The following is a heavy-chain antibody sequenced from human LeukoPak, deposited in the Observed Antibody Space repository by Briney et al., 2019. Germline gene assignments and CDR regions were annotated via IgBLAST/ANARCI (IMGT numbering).Heavy chain of an antibody. J-gene: IGHJ6*03. D-gene: IGHD2-2*01. CDR2: IYTSGST. Sequence: SETLSLTCTVSGGSISSGSYYGSWIRQPAGKGLEWLGRIYTSGSTNYNPSLKSRVTISVDTSKNQFSLKLSSVTAADTAVYYCAREGCSSTSCYADPGYYYYMDVWGKGTTVTVSS. V-gene: IGHV4-61*02. CDR3: AREGCSSTSCYADPGYYYYMDV. CDR1: GGSISSGSYY.